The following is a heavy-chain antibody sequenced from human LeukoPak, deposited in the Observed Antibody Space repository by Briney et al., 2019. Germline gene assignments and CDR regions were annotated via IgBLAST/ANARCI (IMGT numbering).Heavy chain of an antibody. J-gene: IGHJ5*02. D-gene: IGHD5-18*01. CDR1: GGTFSSYA. CDR3: ARVVDTAMVLWFDP. CDR2: IIPIFGTA. Sequence: SVKVSCKASGGTFSSYAISWVRQAPGQGLERMGRIIPIFGTANYAQKFQGRVTITTDESTSTAYMELSSLRSEDTAVYYCARVVDTAMVLWFDPWGQGTLVTVSS. V-gene: IGHV1-69*05.